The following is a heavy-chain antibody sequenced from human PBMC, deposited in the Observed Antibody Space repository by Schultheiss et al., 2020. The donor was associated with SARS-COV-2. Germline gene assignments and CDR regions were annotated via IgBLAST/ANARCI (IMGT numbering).Heavy chain of an antibody. Sequence: GGSLRLSCAASGFTFIDCGMHWVRQAPGKGLEYVSAISSNGGSTYYANSVKGRFTISRDNSKNTLYLQMGSLRAEDMAVYYCARMVGATRFDYWGQGTLVTVSS. D-gene: IGHD1-26*01. CDR2: ISSNGGST. CDR1: GFTFIDCG. V-gene: IGHV3-64*01. J-gene: IGHJ4*02. CDR3: ARMVGATRFDY.